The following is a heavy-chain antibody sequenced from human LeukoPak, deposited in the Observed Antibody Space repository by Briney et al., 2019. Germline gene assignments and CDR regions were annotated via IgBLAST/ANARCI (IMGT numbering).Heavy chain of an antibody. CDR1: GFTFSSYA. CDR3: AKDPEYNWTDQGFDY. J-gene: IGHJ4*02. CDR2: ISGSGGST. Sequence: PGGSLRLSCAASGFTFSSYAMSGVRQAPGKGLEWVSAISGSGGSTYYADSVKGRFTISRDNSKNTLYLQMNSLRAEDTAVYYCAKDPEYNWTDQGFDYWGQGTLVTVSS. V-gene: IGHV3-23*01. D-gene: IGHD1-1*01.